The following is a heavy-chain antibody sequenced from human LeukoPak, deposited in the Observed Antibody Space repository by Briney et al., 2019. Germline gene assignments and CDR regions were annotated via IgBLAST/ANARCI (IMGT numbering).Heavy chain of an antibody. CDR3: ATLADCSGGSCYYGFDH. CDR1: GGSISSGGYS. J-gene: IGHJ4*02. D-gene: IGHD2-15*01. Sequence: ASQTLSLTCAVSGGSISSGGYSWSWIRQPPGKGLEWIGYIYHSGSTYYNPSLKSRVTISVDRSKSQFSLKLSSVTAADTAVYYCATLADCSGGSCYYGFDHWGQGTLVTVSS. V-gene: IGHV4-30-2*01. CDR2: IYHSGST.